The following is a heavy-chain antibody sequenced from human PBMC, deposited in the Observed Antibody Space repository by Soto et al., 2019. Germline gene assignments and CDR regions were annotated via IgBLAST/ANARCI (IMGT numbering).Heavy chain of an antibody. CDR2: IIPILGIA. J-gene: IGHJ5*02. CDR1: GGTLSSYT. V-gene: IGHV1-69*02. Sequence: SVKVSCKASGGTLSSYTISWVRQAPGQGLEWMGRIIPILGIANYAQKFQGRVTITADKSTSTAYMELSSLRSEDTAVYYCARGHSYGFSPNNWFDPWGQGTLVTVSS. D-gene: IGHD5-18*01. CDR3: ARGHSYGFSPNNWFDP.